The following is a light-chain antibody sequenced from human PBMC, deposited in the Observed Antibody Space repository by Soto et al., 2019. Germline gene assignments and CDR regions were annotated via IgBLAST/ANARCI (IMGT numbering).Light chain of an antibody. CDR2: DVS. CDR1: QSVDRYH. Sequence: EIVLTQSPATLSLSPGERATLSCGASQSVDRYHLAWYQQKHGLAPRLLMYDVSDSAAGTPDRFSGSGSGTDFTLIISRLEHEDVAVYYCQQYGTSLTVGGGTKVEIK. J-gene: IGKJ4*01. CDR3: QQYGTSLT. V-gene: IGKV3D-20*01.